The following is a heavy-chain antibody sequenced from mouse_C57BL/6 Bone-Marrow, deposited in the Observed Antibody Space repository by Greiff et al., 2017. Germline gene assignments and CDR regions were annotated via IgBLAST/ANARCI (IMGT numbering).Heavy chain of an antibody. D-gene: IGHD2-3*01. CDR3: ARRGYDPSYAMDY. CDR1: GFTFSSYT. CDR2: ISGGGGNT. V-gene: IGHV5-9*04. Sequence: EVQLQESGGGLVKPGGSLKLSCAASGFTFSSYTMSWVRQTPEKRLEWVATISGGGGNTYYPDSVKGRFTISRDNAKNTLYLQMSSLRSEDTALYYCARRGYDPSYAMDYWGQGTSVTVSS. J-gene: IGHJ4*01.